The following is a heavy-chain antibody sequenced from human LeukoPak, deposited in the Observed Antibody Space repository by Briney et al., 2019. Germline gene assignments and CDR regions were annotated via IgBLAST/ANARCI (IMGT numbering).Heavy chain of an antibody. Sequence: GGSLRLSCAVSGFTFSSHAMSWVRQAPGKRLEWVSGISISGDTTYYADVVQGRFTISRDNSKNTVYLLMDNLRVEDTAVYYCANEEVPNDYWGQGTLVSVSS. V-gene: IGHV3-23*01. CDR2: ISISGDTT. D-gene: IGHD4/OR15-4a*01. J-gene: IGHJ4*02. CDR3: ANEEVPNDY. CDR1: GFTFSSHA.